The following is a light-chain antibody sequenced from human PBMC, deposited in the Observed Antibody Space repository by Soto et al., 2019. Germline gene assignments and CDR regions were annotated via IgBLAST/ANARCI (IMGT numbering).Light chain of an antibody. V-gene: IGKV3-20*01. CDR3: QQYGSSPGT. J-gene: IGKJ1*01. CDR2: GAS. CDR1: QSVSSSY. Sequence: EIVLTQSPGTLSLSPGERATLSCRASQSVSSSYLAWYQQKPGQAPRLLIYGASSRATGIPDRFSGSGSGTDFTLTISRLESEDFAVYYCQQYGSSPGTFGQWTKVEIK.